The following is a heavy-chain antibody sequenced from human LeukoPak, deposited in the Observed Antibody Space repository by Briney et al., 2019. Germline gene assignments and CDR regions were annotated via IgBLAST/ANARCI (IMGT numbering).Heavy chain of an antibody. D-gene: IGHD5-24*01. V-gene: IGHV3-23*01. J-gene: IGHJ5*02. CDR3: AKDRAEMATISAFDP. Sequence: AGGSLRLSCAASGFTFSSYAMSWVRQAPGKGLEWVSGIGGSGDITYYADSVKGRFTISRDNSKNTLYLQMNSLRAEDTAVYYCAKDRAEMATISAFDPWGQGTLVTISS. CDR1: GFTFSSYA. CDR2: IGGSGDIT.